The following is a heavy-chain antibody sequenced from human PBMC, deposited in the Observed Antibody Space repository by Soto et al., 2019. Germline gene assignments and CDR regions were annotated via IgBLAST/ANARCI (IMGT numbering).Heavy chain of an antibody. V-gene: IGHV1-69*01. CDR1: GGTFSSYA. D-gene: IGHD2-2*01. J-gene: IGHJ6*02. Sequence: QVQLVQSGAEVKKPGSSVKVSCKAPGGTFSSYAISWVRQAPGQGLEWMGGIIPSFGTANYAQKFQGRVTITADESTSTGYMELSSLRSEDTAVYYCARSQGGSTSLDIYYYYYYGMDVWGQGTTVTGSS. CDR3: ARSQGGSTSLDIYYYYYYGMDV. CDR2: IIPSFGTA.